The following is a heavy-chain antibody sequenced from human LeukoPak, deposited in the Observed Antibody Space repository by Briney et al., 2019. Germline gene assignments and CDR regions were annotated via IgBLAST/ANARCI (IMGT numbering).Heavy chain of an antibody. Sequence: GGSLRLSCAASGLTFSSYEMNWVRQAPGKGLEWVSYISSSGSTIYYADSVKGRFTISRDNAKNSLYLQMNSLRAEDTAVYYCAREYSSGWYYYYYMDVWGKGTTVTVSS. J-gene: IGHJ6*03. CDR2: ISSSGSTI. CDR3: AREYSSGWYYYYYMDV. CDR1: GLTFSSYE. V-gene: IGHV3-48*03. D-gene: IGHD6-19*01.